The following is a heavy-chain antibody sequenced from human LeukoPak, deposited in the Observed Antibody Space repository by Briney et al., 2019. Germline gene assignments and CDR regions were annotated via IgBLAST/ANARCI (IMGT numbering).Heavy chain of an antibody. Sequence: ASVKVPCKASGYTFTDYYMHWVRQAPGQGLKWMGWINPNSGGTNYAQKFQGRVTMTRDTSISTAYMELSRLRSDDTAVYCCAREGPIVAATHLVDYWGQGTLVTVSS. CDR2: INPNSGGT. J-gene: IGHJ4*02. CDR3: AREGPIVAATHLVDY. V-gene: IGHV1-2*02. D-gene: IGHD1-26*01. CDR1: GYTFTDYY.